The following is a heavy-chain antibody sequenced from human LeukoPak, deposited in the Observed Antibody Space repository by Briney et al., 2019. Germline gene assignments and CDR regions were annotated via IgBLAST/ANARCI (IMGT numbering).Heavy chain of an antibody. Sequence: ASVKVSCKASGYTFPGYYMHWVRQAPGQGLEWMGWINPNSGGTNYAQKFQGRVTMTRDTSISTAYMELSRLRSDDTAVYYCARDERLVVVPAACWFDPWGQGTLVTVSS. CDR1: GYTFPGYY. CDR2: INPNSGGT. V-gene: IGHV1-2*02. D-gene: IGHD2-2*01. CDR3: ARDERLVVVPAACWFDP. J-gene: IGHJ5*02.